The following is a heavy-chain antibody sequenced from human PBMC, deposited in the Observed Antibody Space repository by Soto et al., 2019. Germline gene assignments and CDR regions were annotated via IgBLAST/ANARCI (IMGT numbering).Heavy chain of an antibody. D-gene: IGHD5-18*01. CDR1: GLSISNIW. CDR3: ASLDTARVETSGY. J-gene: IGHJ4*02. Sequence: GGSLRLSCVGSGLSISNIWTSWVRQAPGKGLEWVANIKQGGTETYYVDSVKGRFTISKDHAKNSLYLQMNSLRVEDTALYYCASLDTARVETSGYWGQGTRVTGSS. CDR2: IKQGGTET. V-gene: IGHV3-7*01.